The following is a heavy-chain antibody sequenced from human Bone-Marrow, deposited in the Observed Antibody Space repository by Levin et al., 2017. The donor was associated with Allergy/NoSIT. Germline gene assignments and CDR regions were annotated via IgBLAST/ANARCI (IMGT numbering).Heavy chain of an antibody. CDR1: GDSFISSSYF. Sequence: LSQTLSLTCAVYGDSFISSSYFWGWIRQPPGKGLEWIGQINHSGSTNYNPSLKSRVAISVDTSKNQFSLEVRSVTAADTAVYFCVRSRKFGVHIVWAYYYMDVWGRGTTVTVSS. CDR2: INHSGST. J-gene: IGHJ6*03. CDR3: VRSRKFGVHIVWAYYYMDV. V-gene: IGHV4-34*01. D-gene: IGHD2-21*01.